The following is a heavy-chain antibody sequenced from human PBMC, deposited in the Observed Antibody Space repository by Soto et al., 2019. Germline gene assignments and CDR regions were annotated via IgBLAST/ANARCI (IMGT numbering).Heavy chain of an antibody. CDR1: GFTFNNFW. CDR2: INSDGTTT. Sequence: EVQLVESGGGLVQPGGSLRLSCAASGFTFNNFWMYWVRQTPEKGLVWVSGINSDGTTTIYADSVKGRFTISRDNAKNTLYLQMSLLNVEDTAIYCCVRDIRWGQGTLVTVSS. V-gene: IGHV3-74*01. CDR3: VRDIR. J-gene: IGHJ4*02.